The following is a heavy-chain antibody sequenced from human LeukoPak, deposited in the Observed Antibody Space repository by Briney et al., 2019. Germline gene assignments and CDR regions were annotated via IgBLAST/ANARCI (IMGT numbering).Heavy chain of an antibody. Sequence: PGGSLRLSCAASGFTFSSYEMNWVRQAPGKGLEWGSYISSSGNTIYYADSVKGRFTISRDNAKNSLYLQMNSLRAEDTAVYYCARESLRSDYGSDPFDIWGQGTMVTVSS. CDR2: ISSSGNTI. D-gene: IGHD4-17*01. V-gene: IGHV3-48*03. CDR1: GFTFSSYE. CDR3: ARESLRSDYGSDPFDI. J-gene: IGHJ3*02.